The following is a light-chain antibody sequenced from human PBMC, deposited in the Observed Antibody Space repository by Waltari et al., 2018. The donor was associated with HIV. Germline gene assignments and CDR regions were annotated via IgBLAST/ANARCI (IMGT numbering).Light chain of an antibody. CDR1: DSNMRGSF. V-gene: IGLV1-47*01. J-gene: IGLJ2*01. Sequence: QSVLTQPPSASGTPGQRVTISCSGSDSNMRGSFVYLYQQLPGTAPKLIIQRKSQRPPGVLDRVSGSKSGTSASLVITGLRSEDEAEYHGAAWDDSLDGPVVFGGGTKLTVL. CDR2: RKS. CDR3: AAWDDSLDGPVV.